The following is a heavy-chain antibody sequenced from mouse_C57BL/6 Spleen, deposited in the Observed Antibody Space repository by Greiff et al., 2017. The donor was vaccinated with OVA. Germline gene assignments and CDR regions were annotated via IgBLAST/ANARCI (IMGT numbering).Heavy chain of an antibody. V-gene: IGHV5-17*01. CDR1: GFTFSDYG. D-gene: IGHD6-1*01. CDR2: ISSGSSTI. CDR3: ASSRYWYFDV. Sequence: EVHLVESGGGLVKPGGSLKLSCAASGFTFSDYGMHWVRQAPEKGLEWVAYISSGSSTIYYADTVKGRFTISRDNAKNTLFLQMTSLRSEDTAMYYCASSRYWYFDVWGTGTTVTVSS. J-gene: IGHJ1*03.